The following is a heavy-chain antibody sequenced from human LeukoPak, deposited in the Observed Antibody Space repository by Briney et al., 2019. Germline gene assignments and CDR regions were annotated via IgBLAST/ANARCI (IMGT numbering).Heavy chain of an antibody. CDR3: AKVRPPPGSGWYGGDDS. CDR2: IKISGYA. J-gene: IGHJ4*02. D-gene: IGHD6-19*01. V-gene: IGHV3-23*01. CDR1: GFTFNNYV. Sequence: SGGSLRLSCTASGFTFNNYVMSWVRQAPGKGLEWDSSIKISGYADYADSVKGRFTISRDNSKNTLYLQMNSLRVEDTAVYYCAKVRPPPGSGWYGGDDSWGQGTLVTVSS.